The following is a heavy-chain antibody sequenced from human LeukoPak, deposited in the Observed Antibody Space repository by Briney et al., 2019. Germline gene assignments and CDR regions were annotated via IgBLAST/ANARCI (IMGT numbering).Heavy chain of an antibody. D-gene: IGHD5-12*01. J-gene: IGHJ5*02. V-gene: IGHV1-69*13. CDR2: IIPIFGTA. CDR1: GGTFSSYA. Sequence: SVKDSLMASGGTFSSYAISWVRQAPGQGLEWMGGIIPIFGTANYAQKFQGRVTITADESTSTAYMELSSLRSEDTAVYYCAREKVDIVATVRYNWFDPWGQGTLVTVSS. CDR3: AREKVDIVATVRYNWFDP.